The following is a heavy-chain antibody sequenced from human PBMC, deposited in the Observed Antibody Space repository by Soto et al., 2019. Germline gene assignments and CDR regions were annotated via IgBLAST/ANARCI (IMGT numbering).Heavy chain of an antibody. V-gene: IGHV5-51*01. CDR1: GYSFTNYW. CDR2: IYPGDSDT. CDR3: VTTRDGTTFFPH. J-gene: IGHJ4*02. Sequence: GASLKISCQGSGYSFTNYWIGWVRQMPGKGLEWMGSIYPGDSDTRYSPSFQGHVSISVDRSTGTGYLQWNSLKASDTAMYYCVTTRDGTTFFPHWGQGTPVTVSS. D-gene: IGHD1-7*01.